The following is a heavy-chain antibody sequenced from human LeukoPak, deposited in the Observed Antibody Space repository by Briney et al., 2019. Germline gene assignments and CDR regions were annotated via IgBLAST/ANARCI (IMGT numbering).Heavy chain of an antibody. Sequence: PSETLSLTCTVSGGSISSSSYYWGWIRQPPGKGLEWIGSIYYSGSTYYNPSLKSRVTISVDTSKNQFTLKLSSVTAADTAVYYCADYGSGSYYKNYWGQGTLVTVSS. CDR2: IYYSGST. D-gene: IGHD3-10*01. CDR3: ADYGSGSYYKNY. J-gene: IGHJ4*02. V-gene: IGHV4-39*01. CDR1: GGSISSSSYY.